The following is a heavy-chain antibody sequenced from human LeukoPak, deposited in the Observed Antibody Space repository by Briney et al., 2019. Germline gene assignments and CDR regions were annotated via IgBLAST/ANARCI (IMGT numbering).Heavy chain of an antibody. J-gene: IGHJ5*02. Sequence: GGSLRLSCAASGFTFSTYWTHWVRLAPGKGLVWVSGINPDGRNTNYADSVKGRFTISRDNAKNTLFLQMNSLRAEDTAVYFCAGGLSVNYFDPWGQGTLVTVSS. CDR1: GFTFSTYW. CDR3: AGGLSVNYFDP. V-gene: IGHV3-74*01. D-gene: IGHD1-7*01. CDR2: INPDGRNT.